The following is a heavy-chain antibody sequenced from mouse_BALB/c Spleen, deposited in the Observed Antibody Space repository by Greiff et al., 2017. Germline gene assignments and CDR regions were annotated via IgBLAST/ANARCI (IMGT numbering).Heavy chain of an antibody. CDR3: ARGGFTTVPFFDY. V-gene: IGHV1-67*01. J-gene: IGHJ2*01. CDR1: GYTFTDYA. CDR2: ISTYYGNT. Sequence: VQLVESGPELVRPGVSVKISCKGSGYTFTDYAMHWVKQSHAKSLEWIGVISTYYGNTNYNQKFKGKATMTVDKSSSTAYMELARLTSEDSAIYYCARGGFTTVPFFDYWGQGTTLTVSS. D-gene: IGHD1-1*01.